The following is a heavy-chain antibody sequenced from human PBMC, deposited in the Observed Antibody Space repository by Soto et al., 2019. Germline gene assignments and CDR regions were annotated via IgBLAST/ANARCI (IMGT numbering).Heavy chain of an antibody. CDR1: GFPFSSYT. CDR3: ARDTVTSLTPYQGFYYYGMDV. CDR2: ISFDGSRK. V-gene: IGHV3-30*09. D-gene: IGHD2-2*01. Sequence: QEHLVESGGGVVQPGGSLTLSCTASGFPFSSYTMHWLRRAPGKGLEWVGIISFDGSRKYYADWLKGRIVISRDNSKDSLYLQMDTLRPDDTAIYYCARDTVTSLTPYQGFYYYGMDVWDQGTTVTVSS. J-gene: IGHJ6*02.